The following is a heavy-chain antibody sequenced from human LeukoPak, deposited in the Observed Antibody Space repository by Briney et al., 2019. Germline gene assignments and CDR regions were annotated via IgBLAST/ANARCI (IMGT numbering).Heavy chain of an antibody. CDR1: GFTFSSYW. J-gene: IGHJ4*02. V-gene: IGHV3-7*03. CDR3: ASRDGSGSYYRYFDY. Sequence: GGSLRLSCAASGFTFSSYWMSWVRQAPGKGLEWVANIKQDESEKYYVDSVKGRFTISRDNAKNSLYLQMNSLRAEDTAVYYCASRDGSGSYYRYFDYWGQGTLVTVSS. D-gene: IGHD3-10*01. CDR2: IKQDESEK.